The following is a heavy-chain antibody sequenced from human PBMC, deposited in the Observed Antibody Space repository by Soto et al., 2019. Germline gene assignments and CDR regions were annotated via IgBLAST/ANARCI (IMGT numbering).Heavy chain of an antibody. Sequence: SETLSLTCAVSGGSISSSNWWSWVRQPPGKGLEWIGEIYHSGSTNYNPSLKSRVTISVDKSKNQFSLKLSSVTAADTAVYYCARDLTGDFRLDYWGQGTLVTSPQ. CDR1: GGSISSSNW. V-gene: IGHV4-4*02. D-gene: IGHD7-27*01. CDR2: IYHSGST. J-gene: IGHJ4*02. CDR3: ARDLTGDFRLDY.